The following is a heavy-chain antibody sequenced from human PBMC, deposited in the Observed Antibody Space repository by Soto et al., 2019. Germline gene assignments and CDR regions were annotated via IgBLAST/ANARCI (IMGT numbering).Heavy chain of an antibody. CDR3: ARGMTTVTIDAFDI. J-gene: IGHJ3*02. CDR1: GYTFTSYA. V-gene: IGHV1-3*01. D-gene: IGHD4-17*01. Sequence: ASVKVSCKASGYTFTSYAMHWVRQAPGQRLEWMGWINAGNGNTKYSQKFQDRVTITRDTSASTAYMELSSLRSEDTAVYYCARGMTTVTIDAFDIWGQGTMVTVSS. CDR2: INAGNGNT.